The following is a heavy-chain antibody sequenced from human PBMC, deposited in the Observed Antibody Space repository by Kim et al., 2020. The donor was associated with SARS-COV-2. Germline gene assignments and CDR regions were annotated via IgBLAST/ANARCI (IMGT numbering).Heavy chain of an antibody. CDR2: IHYSGTT. V-gene: IGHV4-39*01. J-gene: IGHJ4*02. Sequence: SETLSLTCTVSSGSISSSGYYWGWMRQSPVKGLEWIASIHYSGTTYYNPSLKSRVTMSVDTSKNQFSLKLTSMTAVDTAVYYCARLHDNSGYYWGDWGQGALVIVSS. CDR3: ARLHDNSGYYWGD. D-gene: IGHD3-22*01. CDR1: SGSISSSGYY.